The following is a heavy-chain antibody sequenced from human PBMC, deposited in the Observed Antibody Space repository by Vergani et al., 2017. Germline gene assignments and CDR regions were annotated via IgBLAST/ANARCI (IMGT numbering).Heavy chain of an antibody. V-gene: IGHV3-23*01. Sequence: EVQLLESGGGSVQPGESLRLSCVASGFRFREHGMNWVRQAPGKGLEWVSGISGHDHRTLYADSVKGRFIISRDDSKNTLYLQMNSLRAEDTAVYYCAKEPTVAGTGTFSRLDDYWGQGTLVTVSS. D-gene: IGHD6-19*01. CDR3: AKEPTVAGTGTFSRLDDY. CDR1: GFRFREHG. J-gene: IGHJ4*02. CDR2: ISGHDHRT.